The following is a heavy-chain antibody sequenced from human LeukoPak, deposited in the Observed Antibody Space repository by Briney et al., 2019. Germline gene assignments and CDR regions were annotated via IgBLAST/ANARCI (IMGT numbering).Heavy chain of an antibody. CDR3: AKGQGSEIYKYYFDY. V-gene: IGHV1-69*04. CDR2: IIPIIGME. J-gene: IGHJ4*02. D-gene: IGHD3-10*01. CDR1: GGTFSSDA. Sequence: ASVKVSCKASGGTFSSDAISWVRQAPGQGLEWMGRIIPIIGMEDYAQKFQGRVTITADKSTSTAYMELSSLRSEDTAVYYCAKGQGSEIYKYYFDYWGQGALVTVSS.